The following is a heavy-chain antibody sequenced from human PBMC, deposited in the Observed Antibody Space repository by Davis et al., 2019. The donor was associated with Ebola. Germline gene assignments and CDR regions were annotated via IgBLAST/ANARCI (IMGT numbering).Heavy chain of an antibody. CDR2: ISYDGSNK. Sequence: GGSLRLSCAASGFTFSSYGMHWVRQAPGKGLEWVAVISYDGSNKYYADSVKGRFTISRDNSKNTLYLQMGSLRSDDTAVYYCARDLEERDGDSWSYYYYYMDLWGKGTTVTVSS. J-gene: IGHJ6*03. CDR1: GFTFSSYG. CDR3: ARDLEERDGDSWSYYYYYMDL. D-gene: IGHD6-13*01. V-gene: IGHV3-30*03.